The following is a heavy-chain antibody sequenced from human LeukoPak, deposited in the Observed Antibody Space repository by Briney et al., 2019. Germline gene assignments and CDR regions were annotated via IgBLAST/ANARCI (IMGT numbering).Heavy chain of an antibody. Sequence: GGSLRLSCAASGFTFSSYGMHWVRQAPGKGLEWVSAISGSGGSTYYADSVKGRFTISRDNSKNTLYLQMSSLRVEDTAIYYCAKAYGTPYWGQGTLVTVSS. J-gene: IGHJ4*02. CDR1: GFTFSSYG. CDR3: AKAYGTPY. V-gene: IGHV3-23*01. CDR2: ISGSGGST. D-gene: IGHD4-17*01.